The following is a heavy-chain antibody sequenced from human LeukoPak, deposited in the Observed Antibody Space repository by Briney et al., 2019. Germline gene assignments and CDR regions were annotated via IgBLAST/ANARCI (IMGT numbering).Heavy chain of an antibody. D-gene: IGHD3-22*01. CDR2: IDTKTGNP. J-gene: IGHJ4*02. Sequence: ASVKVSCKASGYTFSSCAINWVRQAPGQGLEYMGWIDTKTGNPTYAQGFTGRFVFSLDTSVSTAYLQISSLRAEDTAVYYCAIHPSDSSGYFSYWGQGALVTVSS. CDR1: GYTFSSCA. CDR3: AIHPSDSSGYFSY. V-gene: IGHV7-4-1*02.